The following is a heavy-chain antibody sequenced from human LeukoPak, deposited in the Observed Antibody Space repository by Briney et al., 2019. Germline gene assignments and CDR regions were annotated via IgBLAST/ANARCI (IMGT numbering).Heavy chain of an antibody. CDR1: GYTFTSYA. CDR2: INTNTGNP. J-gene: IGHJ4*02. Sequence: ASVKVSCKASGYTFTSYAMNWVRQAPGQGLEWMGWINTNTGNPTYAQGFTGRFVFSLDTSVSTAYLQISSLKAEDTAVYYCAREWEDIVVVPAAGFDYWGQGTLVTVSS. V-gene: IGHV7-4-1*02. CDR3: AREWEDIVVVPAAGFDY. D-gene: IGHD2-2*01.